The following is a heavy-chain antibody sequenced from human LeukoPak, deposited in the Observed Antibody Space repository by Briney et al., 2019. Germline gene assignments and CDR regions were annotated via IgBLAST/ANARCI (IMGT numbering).Heavy chain of an antibody. V-gene: IGHV4-30-4*07. J-gene: IGHJ4*02. CDR2: FFYSGST. CDR3: ARLIVGCTVGVCYKGHLY. D-gene: IGHD2-8*02. CDR1: GGSISSGSYS. Sequence: SETLSLTCAVSGGSISSGSYSWSWIRQPPGKGLEWIGYFFYSGSTYYNPSLKSRITISVDTSKNQFSLKLSSVTAADSAVYYCARLIVGCTVGVCYKGHLYWGQGTLVTVSS.